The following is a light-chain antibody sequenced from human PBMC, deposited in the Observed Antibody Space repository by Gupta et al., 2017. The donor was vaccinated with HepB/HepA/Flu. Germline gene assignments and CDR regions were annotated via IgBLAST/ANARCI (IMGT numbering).Light chain of an antibody. Sequence: DIQMTQSPSSLSASVGDRVTITCQASQDISNYLNWYQQKPGKAPKLLIYDASNLETGVPSRFSGSGSGTDFTFTISSLQPEDIATYYCQQDDNGGTFGGGTKVEIK. J-gene: IGKJ4*01. CDR3: QQDDNGGT. V-gene: IGKV1-33*01. CDR1: QDISNY. CDR2: DAS.